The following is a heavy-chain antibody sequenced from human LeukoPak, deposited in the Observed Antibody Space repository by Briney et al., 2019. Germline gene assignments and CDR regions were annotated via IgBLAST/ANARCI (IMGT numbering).Heavy chain of an antibody. V-gene: IGHV4-59*01. D-gene: IGHD6-6*01. J-gene: IGHJ5*02. CDR3: AKDREYPGWFDP. CDR1: GGSISSYY. CDR2: IYYSGST. Sequence: SETLSLTCTVSGGSISSYYWSWIRQPPGKGLEWIGYIYYSGSTNYNPSLKSRVTISVDTSKNQFSLKLSSVTAADTAVYYCAKDREYPGWFDPWGQGTLVTVSS.